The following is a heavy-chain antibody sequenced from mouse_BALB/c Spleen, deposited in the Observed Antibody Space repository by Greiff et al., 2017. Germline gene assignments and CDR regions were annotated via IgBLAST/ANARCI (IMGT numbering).Heavy chain of an antibody. CDR3: ARSRVLRSPYYAMDY. D-gene: IGHD1-1*01. Sequence: VQLQQSGAELMKPGASVKISCKATGYTFSSYWIEWVKQRPGHGLEWIGEILPGSGSTNYNEKFKGKATFTADTSSNTAYMQLSSLTSEDSAVYYCARSRVLRSPYYAMDYWGQGTSVTVSS. CDR2: ILPGSGST. V-gene: IGHV1-9*01. J-gene: IGHJ4*01. CDR1: GYTFSSYW.